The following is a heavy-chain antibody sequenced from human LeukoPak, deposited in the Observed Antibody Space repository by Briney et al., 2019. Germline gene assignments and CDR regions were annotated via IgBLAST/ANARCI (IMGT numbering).Heavy chain of an antibody. D-gene: IGHD5-12*01. J-gene: IGHJ6*03. CDR2: ISSSSSYI. Sequence: GGSLRLSCAASGFTFNNYGLSWVRQAPGKGLEGVSSISSSSSYIFYADSVKGRFTMSRDNAKKSLFLQMNSLRAEDTAVYYCARAGLSGYDHPLYYYYYYMDVWGKGTTVTISS. CDR1: GFTFNNYG. CDR3: ARAGLSGYDHPLYYYYYYMDV. V-gene: IGHV3-21*01.